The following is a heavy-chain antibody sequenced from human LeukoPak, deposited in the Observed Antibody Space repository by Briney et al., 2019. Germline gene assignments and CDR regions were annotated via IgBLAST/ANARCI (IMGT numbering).Heavy chain of an antibody. J-gene: IGHJ6*02. Sequence: GGSLRLTCAASGFTFSSYWMSWVRQAPGKGLEWVAVISYDGSNKYYADSVKGRFTISRDNSKNTLYLQMNSLRAEDTAVYYCARAPDDSSRYDSWEYYYGMDVWGQGTTVTVSS. CDR1: GFTFSSYW. D-gene: IGHD3-22*01. CDR2: ISYDGSNK. CDR3: ARAPDDSSRYDSWEYYYGMDV. V-gene: IGHV3-30*03.